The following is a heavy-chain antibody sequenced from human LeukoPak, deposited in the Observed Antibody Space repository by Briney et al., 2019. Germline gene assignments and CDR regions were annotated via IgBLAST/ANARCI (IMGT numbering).Heavy chain of an antibody. CDR2: IYHGGIT. CDR3: AGLQGHSYYYMDV. V-gene: IGHV4-34*01. CDR1: GGSFSSYY. Sequence: SETLSLTCAVYGGSFSSYYWSWIRQPPGRGLEWIGDIYHGGITNCNPSLKSRVTISVDTSKNQFSLTLRFVTAADTAVYYCAGLQGHSYYYMDVWGRGTTVTVSS. J-gene: IGHJ6*03.